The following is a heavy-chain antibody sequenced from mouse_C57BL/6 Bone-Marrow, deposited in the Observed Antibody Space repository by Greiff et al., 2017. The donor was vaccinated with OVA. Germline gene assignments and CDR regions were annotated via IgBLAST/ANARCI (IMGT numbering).Heavy chain of an antibody. J-gene: IGHJ3*01. D-gene: IGHD2-5*01. CDR1: GFTFSSYG. V-gene: IGHV5-6*01. Sequence: EVQVVESGGDLVKPGGSLKLSCAASGFTFSSYGMSWVRQTPDKRLEWVAPISSGGSYTYYPDSVKGRFTISRDNAKNTLYLQMSSLKSEDTAMYYCASPAYYSITWFAYWGQGTLVTVSA. CDR2: ISSGGSYT. CDR3: ASPAYYSITWFAY.